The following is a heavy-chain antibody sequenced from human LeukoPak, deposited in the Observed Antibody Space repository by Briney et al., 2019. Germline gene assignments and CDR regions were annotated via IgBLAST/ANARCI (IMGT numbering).Heavy chain of an antibody. Sequence: PSETLSLTCTVSGGSISSYYWSWIRQPPGKGLEWIGYIYYSGSTNYNPSLKSRVTISVATSKNQFSLKLSSVTAADTAVYYCARRWYYGSGMYGMDVWGQGTTVTVSS. CDR2: IYYSGST. CDR1: GGSISSYY. J-gene: IGHJ6*02. D-gene: IGHD3-10*01. V-gene: IGHV4-59*01. CDR3: ARRWYYGSGMYGMDV.